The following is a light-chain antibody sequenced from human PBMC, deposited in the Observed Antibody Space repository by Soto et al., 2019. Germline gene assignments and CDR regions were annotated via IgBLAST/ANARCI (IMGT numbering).Light chain of an antibody. J-gene: IGKJ5*01. CDR3: QQLKSYPIT. CDR2: DAS. V-gene: IGKV1-9*01. Sequence: IKLTQSPSSLSASVGDRVTVTCRASQGIGTYLVWYQQKSGKAPKLLIYDASNLESGVPSRFSGGGSGTEFSLTIISLQPEDFATYYCQQLKSYPITFGQGTRLEIK. CDR1: QGIGTY.